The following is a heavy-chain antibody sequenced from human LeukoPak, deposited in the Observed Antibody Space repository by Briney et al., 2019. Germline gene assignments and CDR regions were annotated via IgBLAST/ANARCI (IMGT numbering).Heavy chain of an antibody. CDR1: GGSISSSTW. D-gene: IGHD3-10*01. J-gene: IGHJ2*01. CDR2: IYHSGST. Sequence: PSETLSLTCAVSGGSISSSTWWSWVRQPPGKGLEWIGEIYHSGSTNYNPSLKSRVTISVDKSKNQFSLKLSSVTAADTAVYYCASQPGDMDSRGGVITAYWYFDVWGRGTLVTVSS. CDR3: ASQPGDMDSRGGVITAYWYFDV. V-gene: IGHV4-4*02.